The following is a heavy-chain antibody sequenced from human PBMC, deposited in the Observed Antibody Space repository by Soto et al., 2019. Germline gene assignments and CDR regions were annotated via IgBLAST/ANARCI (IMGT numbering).Heavy chain of an antibody. CDR2: ISTSSSYT. V-gene: IGHV3-11*03. CDR1: GFTFSDHY. CDR3: ARLRLTGYFDY. J-gene: IGHJ4*02. Sequence: GSLRLSCVASGFTFSDHYMTWIRQAPGKGLEWLTYISTSSSYTNYADSVKGRFTISRDNAMNSLYLQMNSLRAEDTAVYYCARLRLTGYFDYWGQGTLVTVSS.